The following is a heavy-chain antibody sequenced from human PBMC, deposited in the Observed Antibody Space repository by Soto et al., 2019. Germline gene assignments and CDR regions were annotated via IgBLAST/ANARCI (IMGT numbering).Heavy chain of an antibody. J-gene: IGHJ4*02. D-gene: IGHD2-15*01. CDR1: GFTFSSYA. Sequence: PGGSLRLSCAASGFTFSSYAMSWVRQAPGKGLEWVSGISGSGGSTYYADSVKGRFTISRDNSKNTLHLQMKSLRAEDTAVYYCAKEACTGGGTCSTHRYFEYWGQGALVTVSS. CDR2: ISGSGGST. V-gene: IGHV3-23*01. CDR3: AKEACTGGGTCSTHRYFEY.